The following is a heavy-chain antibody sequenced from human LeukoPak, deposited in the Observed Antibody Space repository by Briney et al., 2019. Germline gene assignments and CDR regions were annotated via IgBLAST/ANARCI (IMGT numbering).Heavy chain of an antibody. Sequence: GGSLRLSCAASGFSFSSKWIHWVRQAPGKGLEWVSRIDNGGSYTSYADSVKGRFTISRDNAKNTLYLQMNSLRAEDTAVYYCARDLPISDSSGYYLDYWGQGTVVTVSS. V-gene: IGHV3-74*01. CDR3: ARDLPISDSSGYYLDY. J-gene: IGHJ4*02. CDR1: GFSFSSKW. CDR2: IDNGGSYT. D-gene: IGHD3-22*01.